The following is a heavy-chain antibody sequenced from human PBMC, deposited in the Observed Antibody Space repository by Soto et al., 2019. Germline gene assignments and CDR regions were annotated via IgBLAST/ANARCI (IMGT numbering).Heavy chain of an antibody. D-gene: IGHD3-10*01. V-gene: IGHV3-23*01. J-gene: IGHJ4*02. CDR1: GFTFSSYS. Sequence: GGSLRLSCAAAGFTFSSYSMSWVRQAPGKGLEWVSLIIGSGGRTYYADSVKGRLTISRDNSKDTLYLHMNSLRAEDTAVYYGANDSPGVPFYYWGKGSLVTVSS. CDR3: ANDSPGVPFYY. CDR2: IIGSGGRT.